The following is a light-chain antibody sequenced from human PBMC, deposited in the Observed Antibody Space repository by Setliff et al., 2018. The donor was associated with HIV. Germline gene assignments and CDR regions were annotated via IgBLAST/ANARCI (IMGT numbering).Light chain of an antibody. Sequence: QSVLTQPPSASGTPGQRITISCSGSSSNIGINSVNWYQQVPGTAPKLHIYSNDQWPSGVPDRFSGSKSGTSASLAISGLQSEDGADYYCAAWDDSLNGYVFGSGTKVTVL. CDR1: SSNIGINS. CDR2: SND. J-gene: IGLJ1*01. V-gene: IGLV1-44*01. CDR3: AAWDDSLNGYV.